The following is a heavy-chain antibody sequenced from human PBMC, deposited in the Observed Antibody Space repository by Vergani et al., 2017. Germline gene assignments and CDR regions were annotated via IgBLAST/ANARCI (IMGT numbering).Heavy chain of an antibody. D-gene: IGHD3-22*01. Sequence: QVQLVQSGAEVKKPGASVKVSCKASGYTFTGYYMHWVRQAPGQGLEWMGWINPNSGGTNYAQKFQGRVTMTRDTSISTAYMELSRLRSDDTAVYYCARGAYYYDSSGYYEKFDCWGQGTPVTVSS. CDR1: GYTFTGYY. J-gene: IGHJ4*02. V-gene: IGHV1-2*02. CDR2: INPNSGGT. CDR3: ARGAYYYDSSGYYEKFDC.